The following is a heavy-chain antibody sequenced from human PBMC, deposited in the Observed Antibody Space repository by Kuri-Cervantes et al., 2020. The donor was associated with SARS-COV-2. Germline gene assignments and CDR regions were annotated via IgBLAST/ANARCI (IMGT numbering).Heavy chain of an antibody. V-gene: IGHV4-39*01. J-gene: IGHJ5*02. D-gene: IGHD3-16*01. Sequence: GSLRLSCTVSGGSISRSDYYWGWIRQSPGKGLEWIGSLYYSGSTYYNPTLRTRVTMSVDTSKNQLSLKLGTVTAADTAVYYCARRGTIAWFDPWGQGTLVTVSS. CDR2: LYYSGST. CDR3: ARRGTIAWFDP. CDR1: GGSISRSDYY.